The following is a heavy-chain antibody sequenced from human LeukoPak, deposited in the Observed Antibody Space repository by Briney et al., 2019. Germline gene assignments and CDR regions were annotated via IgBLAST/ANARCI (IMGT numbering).Heavy chain of an antibody. J-gene: IGHJ4*02. CDR2: IKQDGSEK. CDR3: ASPGQLLWFGELPGLDY. D-gene: IGHD3-10*01. V-gene: IGHV3-7*01. CDR1: GFTFSNYW. Sequence: GGSLRLSCAASGFTFSNYWMSWVRQAPGKGLEWVANIKQDGSEKYYVDSVKGRFTISRDNAKNSLYLQMNSLRAEDTAVYFCASPGQLLWFGELPGLDYWGQGTLVTVSS.